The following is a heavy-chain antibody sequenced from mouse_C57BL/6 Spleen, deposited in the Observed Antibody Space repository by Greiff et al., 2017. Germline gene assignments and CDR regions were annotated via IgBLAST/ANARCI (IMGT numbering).Heavy chain of an antibody. CDR1: GYSITSGYY. V-gene: IGHV3-6*01. CDR3: ARVNDGYSLYYFGC. CDR2: ISYDGSN. D-gene: IGHD2-3*01. Sequence: EVKLVESGPGLVKPSQSLSLTCSVTGYSITSGYYWNWIRQFPGNKLEWMGYISYDGSNNYNPSIKNRITITPDTSKNQFFLKLNTLTTEDTATYYCARVNDGYSLYYFGCRGPGATLTVA. J-gene: IGHJ2*01.